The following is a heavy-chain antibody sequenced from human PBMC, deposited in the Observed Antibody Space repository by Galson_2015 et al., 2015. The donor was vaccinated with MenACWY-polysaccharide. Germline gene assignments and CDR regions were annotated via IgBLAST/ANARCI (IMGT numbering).Heavy chain of an antibody. CDR2: ISANNGNT. J-gene: IGHJ4*02. V-gene: IGHV1-18*04. CDR1: GYTFVSYG. CDR3: AKVGPRSSWTMGIDY. Sequence: SVKVSCKASGYTFVSYGISWVRQAPGQGLEWVGYISANNGNTHYSHKLQGKVTMTTDTFTSTGYMELGSLRSDDTAVYYCAKVGPRSSWTMGIDYWGQGTLVTVSS. D-gene: IGHD6-13*01.